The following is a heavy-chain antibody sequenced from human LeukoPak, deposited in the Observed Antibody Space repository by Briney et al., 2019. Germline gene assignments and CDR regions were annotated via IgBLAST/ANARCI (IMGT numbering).Heavy chain of an antibody. CDR3: ARAISYDFWSGYYHAPGY. CDR2: MWSDGSHK. D-gene: IGHD3-3*01. J-gene: IGHJ4*02. V-gene: IGHV3-33*01. CDR1: GFTFSNYG. Sequence: GGSLRLSCAASGFTFSNYGMHWVRQAPGKGLEWVAVMWSDGSHKYYADSVKGRFTISRDNSKNTLYLQMNSLRAEDTAVYYCARAISYDFWSGYYHAPGYWGQGTLVTVSS.